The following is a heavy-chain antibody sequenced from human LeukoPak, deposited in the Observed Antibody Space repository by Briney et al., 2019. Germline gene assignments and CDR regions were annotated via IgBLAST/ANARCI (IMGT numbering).Heavy chain of an antibody. CDR1: GYTFTSYY. D-gene: IGHD3-10*01. Sequence: ASVKVSCKASGYTFTSYYMHWVRQAPGQGLEWMGIINPSGGSTSYAQRFQGRVTMTRDTSTSTVYMELSGLTSEDTATYCCARGRWTDVARGSYYFDYWGQGTLVSVST. J-gene: IGHJ4*02. CDR3: ARGRWTDVARGSYYFDY. V-gene: IGHV1-46*01. CDR2: INPSGGST.